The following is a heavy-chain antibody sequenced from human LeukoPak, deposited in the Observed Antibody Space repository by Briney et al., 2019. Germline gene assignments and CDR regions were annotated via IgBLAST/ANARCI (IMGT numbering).Heavy chain of an antibody. V-gene: IGHV4-4*02. CDR3: ARAPAVAGTSYYFDY. D-gene: IGHD6-19*01. CDR2: IYHSGST. Sequence: PSRTLSLTCAVSGGSISSSNWWSWVRQPPGKGLEWIGEIYHSGSTNYNPSLKSRVTISIDKSKNQFSLKLSSVTAADTAVYYCARAPAVAGTSYYFDYWGQGTLVTVSS. CDR1: GGSISSSNW. J-gene: IGHJ4*02.